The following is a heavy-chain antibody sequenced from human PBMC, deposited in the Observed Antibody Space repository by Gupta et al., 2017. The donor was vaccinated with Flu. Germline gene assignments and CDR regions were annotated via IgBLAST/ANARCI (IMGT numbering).Heavy chain of an antibody. V-gene: IGHV3-48*03. CDR2: IIGGSTTI. J-gene: IGHJ5*02. CDR1: GFTFSSYE. Sequence: EVQLVESGGGLIQPGGSLRLSCTASGFTFSSYEMNWVRQAPGKGLEWVSYIIGGSTTIYYADSVKGRFTISRDNAKNSMYLQMDSLRLEDTAIYYCARAPYCSGGACYYDLWGQGTLVTVSS. D-gene: IGHD2-15*01. CDR3: ARAPYCSGGACYYDL.